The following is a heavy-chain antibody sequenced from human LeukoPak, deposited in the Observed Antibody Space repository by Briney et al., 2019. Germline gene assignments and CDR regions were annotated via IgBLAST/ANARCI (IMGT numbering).Heavy chain of an antibody. CDR1: GFTFSSYW. V-gene: IGHV3-7*01. J-gene: IGHJ6*03. CDR3: ARDFTSYGPDYYYYYYMDV. D-gene: IGHD5-18*01. Sequence: PGGSLRLSCAASGFTFSSYWMSWVRQAPGKGLEWVANLKQDGSEKYYVDSVKGRFTISRDNAKNSLYLQMNSLRAEDTAVYYCARDFTSYGPDYYYYYYMDVWGKGTTVTVSS. CDR2: LKQDGSEK.